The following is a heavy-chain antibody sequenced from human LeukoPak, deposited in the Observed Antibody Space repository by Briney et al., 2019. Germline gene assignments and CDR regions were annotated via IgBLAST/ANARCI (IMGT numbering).Heavy chain of an antibody. V-gene: IGHV4-39*07. CDR1: GGSISSSSYY. CDR3: ARVGSSWSAYNWFDP. CDR2: IYYSGST. J-gene: IGHJ5*02. Sequence: SETLSLTCTVSGGSISSSSYYWGWIRQPPGKGLEWIGSIYYSGSTYYNPSLKSRVTISVDTSKNQFSLKLSSVTAADTAVYYCARVGSSWSAYNWFDPWGQGTLVTVSS. D-gene: IGHD6-13*01.